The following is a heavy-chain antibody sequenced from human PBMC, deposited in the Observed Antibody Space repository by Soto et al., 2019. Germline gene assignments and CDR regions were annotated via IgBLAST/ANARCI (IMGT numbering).Heavy chain of an antibody. J-gene: IGHJ3*02. CDR3: ARDPPNSGFAFDR. Sequence: QVQLVESGGGVVQPGRSLRLSCEASGFTFSSPAMHWVRQAPGKGLEWVAFIWNDGSHRYYTDSVKGRFTISRDNFKNTLWLQMSNLRVEDSAVYYCARDPPNSGFAFDRWGQGTLVTVSS. CDR1: GFTFSSPA. CDR2: IWNDGSHR. V-gene: IGHV3-33*01. D-gene: IGHD3-10*01.